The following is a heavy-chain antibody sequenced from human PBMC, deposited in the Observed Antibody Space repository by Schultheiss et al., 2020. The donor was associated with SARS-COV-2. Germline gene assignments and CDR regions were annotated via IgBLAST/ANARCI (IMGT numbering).Heavy chain of an antibody. Sequence: SQTLSLTCTVSGGSISSSSYYWGWIRQPPGKGLEWIGSIYYSGSTYYNPSLKSRVTISVDTSKNQFSLKLSSVTAADTAVYYCARDWGYGSGYWYYYYYMDVWGKGTTVTVSS. V-gene: IGHV4-39*07. J-gene: IGHJ6*03. CDR2: IYYSGST. D-gene: IGHD3-10*01. CDR3: ARDWGYGSGYWYYYYYMDV. CDR1: GGSISSSSYY.